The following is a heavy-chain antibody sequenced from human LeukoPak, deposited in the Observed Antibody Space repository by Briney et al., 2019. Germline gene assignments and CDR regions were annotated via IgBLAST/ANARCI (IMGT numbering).Heavy chain of an antibody. V-gene: IGHV3-21*01. CDR3: AREALFGVVDYFDY. CDR1: GFTFSNYN. J-gene: IGHJ4*02. D-gene: IGHD3-3*01. CDR2: ISSSSSYI. Sequence: KPGGSLRLSCSASGFTFSNYNMNWVRQAPGKGLEWVSSISSSSSYIYYADSVKKGRFTISRDNAKNSLYLQMNSLRAEDTAVYYCAREALFGVVDYFDYWGQGTLVSVSS.